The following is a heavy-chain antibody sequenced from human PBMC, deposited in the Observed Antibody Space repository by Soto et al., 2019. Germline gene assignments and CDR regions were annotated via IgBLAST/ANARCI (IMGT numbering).Heavy chain of an antibody. CDR3: ARGYCTATICDPWFDP. Sequence: GESLKISCQGSGYAFSSYWIAWVRQMPGKGLEWMGIIYPGDSDTRYSPSFQGQVTISVDKSITTAYLQWSSLKASDTAMYYCARGYCTATICDPWFDPWGQGTMVTVSS. D-gene: IGHD2-8*02. CDR2: IYPGDSDT. CDR1: GYAFSSYW. V-gene: IGHV5-51*01. J-gene: IGHJ5*02.